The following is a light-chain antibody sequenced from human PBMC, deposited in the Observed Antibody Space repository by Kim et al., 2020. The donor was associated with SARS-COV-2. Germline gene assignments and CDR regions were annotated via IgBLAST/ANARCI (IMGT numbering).Light chain of an antibody. V-gene: IGKV2-30*01. CDR2: KVS. CDR1: QSLVYSVGNIY. J-gene: IGKJ3*01. CDR3: MQGTHWPFT. Sequence: PASNTCRSRQSLVYSVGNIYLNWVHQRPGQSPRRLIYKVSNRDSGVPDRVSGSGSGTDFTLQISRVEAEYVGVYYCMQGTHWPFTFGPGTKVDIK.